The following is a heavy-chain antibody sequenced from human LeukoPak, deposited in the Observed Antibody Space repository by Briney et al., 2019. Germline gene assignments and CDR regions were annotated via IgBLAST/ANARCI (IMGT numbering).Heavy chain of an antibody. Sequence: PSETLSLTCTVSGYSISSGYYWGWIRQSPWKGLEWIGSIYHSGSTYYNPSLRSRVTISVDTSKNQFSLKLSSVTAADTAVYYCARRLGRKFGERFYYYHYMDVWGKGTTVTISS. J-gene: IGHJ6*03. V-gene: IGHV4-38-2*02. D-gene: IGHD3-10*01. CDR3: ARRLGRKFGERFYYYHYMDV. CDR2: IYHSGST. CDR1: GYSISSGYY.